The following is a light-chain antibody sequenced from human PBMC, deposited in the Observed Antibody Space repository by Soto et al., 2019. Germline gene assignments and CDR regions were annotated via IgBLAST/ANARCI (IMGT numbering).Light chain of an antibody. CDR3: QQSYTPPWT. Sequence: DIKMTQSPSSLSASVGDRVTITCRASQSISIYLNWYQQEPGKAPKLLIYAASSSQSGVPSRLRGSVSGINFTLTTSSLQPEDFTTYYCQQSYTPPWTFGQGTKVDIK. V-gene: IGKV1-39*01. J-gene: IGKJ1*01. CDR1: QSISIY. CDR2: AAS.